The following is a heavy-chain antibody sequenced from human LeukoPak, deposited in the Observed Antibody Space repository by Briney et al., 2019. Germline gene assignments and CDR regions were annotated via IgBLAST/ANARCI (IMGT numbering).Heavy chain of an antibody. CDR2: ISYDGSNK. J-gene: IGHJ4*02. Sequence: GRSLRLSCAASGFTFSSYGMHWVRQAPGKGLEWVAVISYDGSNKYYADSVKGRFTVSRDNSKNTLYLQMNSLRAEDTAVYYCARDAGEWELLGYFDYWGQGTLVTVSS. CDR1: GFTFSSYG. V-gene: IGHV3-30*03. D-gene: IGHD1-26*01. CDR3: ARDAGEWELLGYFDY.